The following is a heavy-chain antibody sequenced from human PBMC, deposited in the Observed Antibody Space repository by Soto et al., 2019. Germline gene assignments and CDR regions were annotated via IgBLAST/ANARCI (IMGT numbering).Heavy chain of an antibody. CDR2: IYWDDDK. CDR3: AHVYGGYDNFDY. V-gene: IGHV2-5*02. D-gene: IGHD5-12*01. CDR1: GFSLSTSGVG. J-gene: IGHJ4*02. Sequence: QITLKESGPTLVKPTQTLTLTCTFSGFSLSTSGVGVGWIRQPPGKALEWLALIYWDDDKRYSPSLKSRLTIXKXHSKNQVVLTMTNMDPVDTATYYCAHVYGGYDNFDYWGQGTLVTVSS.